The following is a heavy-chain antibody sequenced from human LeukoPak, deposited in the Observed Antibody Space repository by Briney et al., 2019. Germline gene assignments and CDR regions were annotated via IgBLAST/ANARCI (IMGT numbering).Heavy chain of an antibody. Sequence: GASVKVSCKASGYTFTGYYMHLVRQAPGQGLEWMGWINPNSGGTNYAQKFQGRVTMTRDTSISTAYMELSRLRSDDTAVYYCARDSCSGGSCYPYYFDYWGQGTLVTVSS. CDR1: GYTFTGYY. CDR2: INPNSGGT. D-gene: IGHD2-15*01. J-gene: IGHJ4*02. V-gene: IGHV1-2*02. CDR3: ARDSCSGGSCYPYYFDY.